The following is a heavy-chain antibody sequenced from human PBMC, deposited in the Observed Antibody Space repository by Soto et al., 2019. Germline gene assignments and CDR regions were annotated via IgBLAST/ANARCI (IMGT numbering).Heavy chain of an antibody. CDR3: AKGDTTVTPN. CDR2: INPNSGGT. CDR1: GYTFTGNH. Sequence: QVQLVQSGADVKMTGASVRVSCKASGYTFTGNHLHWVRQAPGQGLEWMGWINPNSGGTNYAQKFQGRVTMTRDTSISTAYMELNRLTSDDTAVYYCAKGDTTVTPNWGQGTLVTVSS. V-gene: IGHV1-2*02. D-gene: IGHD4-17*01. J-gene: IGHJ4*02.